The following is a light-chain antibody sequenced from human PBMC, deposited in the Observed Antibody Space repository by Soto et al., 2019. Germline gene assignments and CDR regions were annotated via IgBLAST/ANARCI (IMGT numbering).Light chain of an antibody. V-gene: IGKV1-39*01. CDR3: QQSYSTPPT. Sequence: IQLTQSPSSLSASMGDRVTITCRASQSISSYLNWYQQKPGKAPKLLIYAASSLQSGVPSRFSGSGSGTDFTLTISSLQPEDFATYYCQQSYSTPPTFGQGTK. J-gene: IGKJ1*01. CDR1: QSISSY. CDR2: AAS.